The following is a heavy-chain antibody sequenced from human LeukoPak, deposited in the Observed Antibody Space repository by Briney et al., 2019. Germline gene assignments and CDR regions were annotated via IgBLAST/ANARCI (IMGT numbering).Heavy chain of an antibody. CDR1: GGSISSSSYY. D-gene: IGHD4-17*01. Sequence: PSETLSLTCTVSGGSISSSSYYWGWIRQPPGKGLEWIGSIYYSGSTYYNPSLKSRVTISVDTSKNQFSLKLSSVTAADTAVYYCARVVTHDYGDLYWGQGTLVTVSS. J-gene: IGHJ4*02. V-gene: IGHV4-39*07. CDR2: IYYSGST. CDR3: ARVVTHDYGDLY.